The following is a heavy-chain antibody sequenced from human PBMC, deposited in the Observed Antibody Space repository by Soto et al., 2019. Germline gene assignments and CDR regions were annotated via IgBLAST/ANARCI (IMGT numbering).Heavy chain of an antibody. CDR1: GGSISSGGYY. CDR2: IYYSGST. Sequence: TLSLTCTVSGGSISSGGYYWSWIRQHPGKGLEWIGYIYYSGSTYYNPSLKSRVTISVDTSKNQFSLKLSSVTAADTAVYYCARRDGDYVLSGLVDYWGQGTLVTVSS. D-gene: IGHD4-17*01. CDR3: ARRDGDYVLSGLVDY. V-gene: IGHV4-31*03. J-gene: IGHJ4*02.